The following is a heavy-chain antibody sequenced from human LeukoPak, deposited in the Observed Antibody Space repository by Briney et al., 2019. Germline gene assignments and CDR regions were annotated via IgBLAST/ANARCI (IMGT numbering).Heavy chain of an antibody. Sequence: GWSLRLSCAASGFTFDDYGMSWLRQAPGKGLEWVSGINWNDCTTAYADSVKGRFTISRDNAKNSLYLQMNSLRAEDTALYHCARAVAGNGGYYYYYMDVWGKGTTVTVSS. CDR2: INWNDCTT. CDR1: GFTFDDYG. V-gene: IGHV3-20*01. D-gene: IGHD6-19*01. J-gene: IGHJ6*03. CDR3: ARAVAGNGGYYYYYMDV.